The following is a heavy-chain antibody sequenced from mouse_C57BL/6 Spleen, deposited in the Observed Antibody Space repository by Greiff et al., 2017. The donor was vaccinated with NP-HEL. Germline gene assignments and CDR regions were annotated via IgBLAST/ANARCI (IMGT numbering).Heavy chain of an antibody. CDR3: ARWGYGSRRGLAY. CDR1: GYTFTDYY. D-gene: IGHD1-1*01. Sequence: EVQLQQSGPELVQPGASVKISCTASGYTFTDYYMNWVKQSHGKSLEWIGDINPNNGGTSYNQKFKGKATLTVDKSSSTAYMELRSLTSEDSAVYYCARWGYGSRRGLAYWGQGTLVTVSA. CDR2: INPNNGGT. V-gene: IGHV1-26*01. J-gene: IGHJ3*01.